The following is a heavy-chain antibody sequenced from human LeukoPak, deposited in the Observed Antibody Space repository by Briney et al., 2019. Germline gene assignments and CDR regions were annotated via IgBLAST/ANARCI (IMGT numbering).Heavy chain of an antibody. Sequence: GGSLRLSCAASGFTFSSNAMSWVRQAPGKGLEWVSAISGSGASTYYADSVKGRFTISRDNSKNTLYLQMNSLRAEDTAVYYCAKDLGWRGYCSSTSCYTRDYWGQGALVTVSS. CDR3: AKDLGWRGYCSSTSCYTRDY. V-gene: IGHV3-23*01. J-gene: IGHJ4*02. D-gene: IGHD2-2*02. CDR2: ISGSGAST. CDR1: GFTFSSNA.